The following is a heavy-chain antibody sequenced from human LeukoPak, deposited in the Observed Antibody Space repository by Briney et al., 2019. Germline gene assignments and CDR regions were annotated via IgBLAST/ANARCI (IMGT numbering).Heavy chain of an antibody. Sequence: PGGSLRLSCAASGFTLSNHAMIWVRQAPGKGLEWVSSISGSGAMTYYADSVKGCFTISRDNAMDTLYLQMSSLRADDTAVYYCVKDRVDGSGSQFDSWGQGSLVIVSS. J-gene: IGHJ4*02. V-gene: IGHV3-23*01. CDR1: GFTLSNHA. CDR3: VKDRVDGSGSQFDS. CDR2: ISGSGAMT. D-gene: IGHD3-10*01.